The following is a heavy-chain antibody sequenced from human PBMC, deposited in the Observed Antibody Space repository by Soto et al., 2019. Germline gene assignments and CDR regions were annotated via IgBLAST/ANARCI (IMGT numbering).Heavy chain of an antibody. J-gene: IGHJ3*02. V-gene: IGHV3-53*02. CDR2: IYSGSST. D-gene: IGHD3-16*01. CDR3: ARDQTSYTGDGHAFDI. Sequence: EVQLVETGGGLIQPGGSLRLSCAASGFTVSSNYMSWVRQAPGKGLEWVSVIYSGSSTYYADSVKGRFTISRDNSKNTLYLQMNSLRAEDTAVYYCARDQTSYTGDGHAFDIWGQGTMVTVSS. CDR1: GFTVSSNY.